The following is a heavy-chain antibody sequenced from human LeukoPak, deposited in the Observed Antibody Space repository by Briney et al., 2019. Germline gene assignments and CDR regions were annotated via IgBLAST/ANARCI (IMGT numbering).Heavy chain of an antibody. CDR1: GGSISNYY. CDR3: ARGYYDSGYPYWYFDL. Sequence: SETLSLTCTVSGGSISNYYWSWIRQPPGKGLEWIGYIYYSGSTNYNPSLKSRVTISVDTSKNQFSLKLKSVTAADTAVYYCARGYYDSGYPYWYFDLWGRGALVTVSS. CDR2: IYYSGST. V-gene: IGHV4-59*01. J-gene: IGHJ2*01. D-gene: IGHD3-22*01.